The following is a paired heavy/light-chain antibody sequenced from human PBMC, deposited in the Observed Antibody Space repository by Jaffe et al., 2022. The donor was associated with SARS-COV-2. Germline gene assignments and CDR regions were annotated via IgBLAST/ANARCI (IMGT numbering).Light chain of an antibody. CDR2: WAS. CDR3: QQYISIPIT. J-gene: IGKJ4*01. V-gene: IGKV4-1*01. Sequence: DIVMTQSPDSLAVSLGERATINCKSSQSVLFSSNNINYLAWYQQRPGQPPNLLFYWASTRESGVPDRFSASGSGTDFTLTISSLQAEDVAVYYCQQYISIPITFGGGTKVEIK. CDR1: QSVLFSSNNINY.
Heavy chain of an antibody. CDR1: GFTFSSKW. J-gene: IGHJ6*02. D-gene: IGHD7-27*01. CDR2: MNSDESSI. V-gene: IGHV3-74*03. Sequence: EVLLVESGGGLVQPGGSLRLSCAASGFTFSSKWMYWVRQAPGKGLVWVSRMNSDESSITYADSVKGRFTISRDNAKNTLYLQMSSLRAEDTAVYYCASVTGPSGLGVWGQGTTVTVSS. CDR3: ASVTGPSGLGV.